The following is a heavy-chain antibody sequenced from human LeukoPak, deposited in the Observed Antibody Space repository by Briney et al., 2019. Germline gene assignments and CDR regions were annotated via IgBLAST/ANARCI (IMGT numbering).Heavy chain of an antibody. CDR2: ISGSGGST. CDR1: GFTFSSYA. Sequence: GGSLRLSCAASGFTFSSYAMSWVRQAPGKGLEWVSAISGSGGSTYYADSVKGRFTISRDNSKNTLYLQMDSLRAEDTAVYYCARGLAADGPGYYFDYWGQGTLVTVSS. D-gene: IGHD6-25*01. J-gene: IGHJ4*02. V-gene: IGHV3-23*01. CDR3: ARGLAADGPGYYFDY.